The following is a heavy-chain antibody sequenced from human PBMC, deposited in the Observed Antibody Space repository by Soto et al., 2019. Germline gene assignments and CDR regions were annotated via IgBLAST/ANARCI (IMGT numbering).Heavy chain of an antibody. CDR3: AGLASGSGFPYLRTPVNY. J-gene: IGHJ4*02. Sequence: PSETLSLTCTVSGGSISSSSYYWGWIRQPPGKGLEWIGSIYYSGSTYYNPSLKSRVTISVDTSKKQFSLKLSSVTAADTALYYCAGLASGSGFPYLRTPVNYWGQGTLVTVSS. V-gene: IGHV4-39*01. D-gene: IGHD3-22*01. CDR1: GGSISSSSYY. CDR2: IYYSGST.